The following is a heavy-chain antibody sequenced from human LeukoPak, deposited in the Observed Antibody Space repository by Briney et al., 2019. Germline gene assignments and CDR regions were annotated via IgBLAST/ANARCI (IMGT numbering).Heavy chain of an antibody. J-gene: IGHJ5*02. CDR1: GFTVSSNY. D-gene: IGHD3-10*01. CDR2: IYSGGTT. Sequence: GGSLRLSCAASGFTVSSNYMSWVRQAPGKGLEWVSVIYSGGTTNYADSVKGRFTISRDNSKNTLYLQMNSLRVEDTAVYYCARDKVRKGFDPWGQGTLVTVSS. CDR3: ARDKVRKGFDP. V-gene: IGHV3-53*01.